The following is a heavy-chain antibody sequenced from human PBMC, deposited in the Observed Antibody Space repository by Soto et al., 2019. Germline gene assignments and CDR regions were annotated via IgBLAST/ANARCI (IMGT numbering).Heavy chain of an antibody. CDR2: ISAYNGNT. Sequence: QVQLVQSGAEVKKPGASVKVSCKASGYTFASYGISWVRQPPGQGLEWMGWISAYNGNTNYAQKLQGRVTMTTDTSTSTAYLALRSLRSDDTAVYYCATDDDRRAAAVYWVQGTLVTVSS. CDR3: ATDDDRRAAAVY. V-gene: IGHV1-18*01. D-gene: IGHD6-13*01. J-gene: IGHJ4*02. CDR1: GYTFASYG.